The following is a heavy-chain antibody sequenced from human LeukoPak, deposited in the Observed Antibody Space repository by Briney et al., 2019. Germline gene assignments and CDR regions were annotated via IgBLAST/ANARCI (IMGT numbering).Heavy chain of an antibody. CDR2: IYYSGST. CDR1: GGSISSYY. CDR3: ARQVNAVVNTYFDY. Sequence: SETLSLTCTVSGGSISSYYWSWIRQHPGKGLEWIGYIYYSGSTNYNPSLKSRVTISVDTSKNQFSLKLSSVTAADTAVYYCARQVNAVVNTYFDYWGQGTLVTVSS. D-gene: IGHD2-21*01. J-gene: IGHJ4*02. V-gene: IGHV4-59*08.